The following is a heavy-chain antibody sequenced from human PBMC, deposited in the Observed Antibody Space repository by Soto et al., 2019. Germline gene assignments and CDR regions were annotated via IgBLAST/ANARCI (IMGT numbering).Heavy chain of an antibody. J-gene: IGHJ6*02. D-gene: IGHD2-15*01. CDR1: GGSISSGDYY. Sequence: SETLSLTCTVSGGSISSGDYYWSWIRQPPGKGLEWIGYIYYSGSTYYNPSLKSRVTISVDTSKNQFSLKLSSVTAADTAVYYCARVCSGGSCYSRYYYGMDVWGQGTTVTVSS. CDR2: IYYSGST. V-gene: IGHV4-30-4*01. CDR3: ARVCSGGSCYSRYYYGMDV.